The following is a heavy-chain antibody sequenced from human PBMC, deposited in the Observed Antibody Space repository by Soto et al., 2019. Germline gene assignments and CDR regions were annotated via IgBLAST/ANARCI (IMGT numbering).Heavy chain of an antibody. CDR1: GSTFTSYY. CDR2: INRSGGST. J-gene: IGHJ4*02. D-gene: IGHD4-17*01. Sequence: ASLKVSCNTSGSTFTSYYMHCVRQSPGQGLEWMGIINRSGGSTSYAQKFQGRVTMTRDTSTSTVYMELSSLRSEDTAVYYCARDNESRDYGVDYWGQGTLVTVSS. V-gene: IGHV1-46*03. CDR3: ARDNESRDYGVDY.